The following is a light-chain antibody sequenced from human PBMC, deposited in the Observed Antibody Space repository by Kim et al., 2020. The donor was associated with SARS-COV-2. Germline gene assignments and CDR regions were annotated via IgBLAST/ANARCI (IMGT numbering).Light chain of an antibody. J-gene: IGLJ3*02. CDR2: LSNDGGH. CDR1: RGTSSYA. Sequence: VKVPCTRTRGTSSYAIEWQQQQPERGPRYLMKLSNDGGHRKGDGIPDRFSGSNSGAERYLTISSLQSEDEADYYCQTWGTGIHWVFGGGTQLTVL. V-gene: IGLV4-69*01. CDR3: QTWGTGIHWV.